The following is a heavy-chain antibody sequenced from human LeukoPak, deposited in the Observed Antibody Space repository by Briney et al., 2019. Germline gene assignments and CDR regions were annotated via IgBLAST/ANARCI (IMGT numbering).Heavy chain of an antibody. V-gene: IGHV4-59*01. Sequence: PSETLSLTRTVSGGSISGYYWSWFRQPPGKGLEWFGWIHNSGSTENNPSLKSRVTMSVDTSKNQISLRLYSVTAADTAVYYCVREGYDSSGYYLDSWGQGTLVTVSS. CDR1: GGSISGYY. D-gene: IGHD3-22*01. CDR2: IHNSGST. J-gene: IGHJ4*02. CDR3: VREGYDSSGYYLDS.